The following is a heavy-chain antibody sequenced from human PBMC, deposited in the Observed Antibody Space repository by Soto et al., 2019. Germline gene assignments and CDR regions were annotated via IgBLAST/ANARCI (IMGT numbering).Heavy chain of an antibody. CDR3: ASSPAFSSSWYGIPPDPSHGMDV. Sequence: QMQLVQSGAEVKRPGASVRVSCKSSGYTFTSFYIHWVRQAPGQGLEWMGIINPSGGITNFAQRFKGRVTMTRDRSTNTHYMELSSLKSDETAVYYCASSPAFSSSWYGIPPDPSHGMDVWGQGTTVTVS. V-gene: IGHV1-46*01. CDR1: GYTFTSFY. J-gene: IGHJ6*02. CDR2: INPSGGIT. D-gene: IGHD6-13*01.